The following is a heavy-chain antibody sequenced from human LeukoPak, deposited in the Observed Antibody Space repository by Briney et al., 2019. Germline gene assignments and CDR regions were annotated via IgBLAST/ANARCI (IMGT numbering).Heavy chain of an antibody. V-gene: IGHV3-7*01. Sequence: GGSVRLSCAASGFTFSSYGMHWVRQAPGKGLEWVANIKQDGSEKYYVDSVKGRFTISRDNAKNSLYLQMNSLRAEDTAVYYCARDPFWFDPWGQGTLVTVSS. J-gene: IGHJ5*02. CDR3: ARDPFWFDP. CDR2: IKQDGSEK. CDR1: GFTFSSYG.